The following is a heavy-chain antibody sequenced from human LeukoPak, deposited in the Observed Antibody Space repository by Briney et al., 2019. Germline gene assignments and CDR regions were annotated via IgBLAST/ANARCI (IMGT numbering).Heavy chain of an antibody. CDR1: GGSITSYK. CDR2: ISTSGRT. CDR3: ATSYDNKIVPFDC. Sequence: SETLSLTCTVSGGSITSYKWSWLRQPPGKGLEWIGFISTSGRTHYIPSLSSRVSMSVDTSKNQVSLKLNSVTAADTAVYYCATSYDNKIVPFDCWGQGILVTVSS. D-gene: IGHD3-9*01. J-gene: IGHJ4*02. V-gene: IGHV4-4*09.